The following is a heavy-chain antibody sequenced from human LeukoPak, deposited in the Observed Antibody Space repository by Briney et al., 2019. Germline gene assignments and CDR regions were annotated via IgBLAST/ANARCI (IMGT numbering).Heavy chain of an antibody. J-gene: IGHJ3*02. CDR3: ARITVEAFDI. D-gene: IGHD3-10*01. CDR1: GFTFSSYA. CDR2: ISSNGGST. V-gene: IGHV3-64*01. Sequence: GGSLRLSCAASGFTFSSYAMHWDRQAPGKGLEYVSAISSNGGSTYYANSVKGRFTISRDNFKNTLYLQMGSLRAEDMAVYYCARITVEAFDIWGQGTMVTVSS.